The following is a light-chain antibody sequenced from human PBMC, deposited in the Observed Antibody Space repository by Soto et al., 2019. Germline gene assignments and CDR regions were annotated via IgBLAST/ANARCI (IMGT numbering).Light chain of an antibody. Sequence: QSVLTQPASVSGAPGQSITISCTGTSSDVGGYNYVSWYQQHPGEAPKLMIYDVSNRPSGVSNRFSGSKSGNTASLTISGLQAEDEADYYCSSYTSTSAVVFGGRTKLTVL. J-gene: IGLJ2*01. V-gene: IGLV2-14*03. CDR3: SSYTSTSAVV. CDR1: SSDVGGYNY. CDR2: DVS.